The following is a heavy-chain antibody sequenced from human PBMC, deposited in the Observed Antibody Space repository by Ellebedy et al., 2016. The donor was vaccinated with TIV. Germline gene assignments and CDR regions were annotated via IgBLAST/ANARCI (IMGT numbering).Heavy chain of an antibody. Sequence: PGGSLRLSCVASGFTFRSEWMSWVRQAPGKGLEWVSAMSGTAGRRSTYYADSVKGRFTISRDDSKNTLYLQMNSLRAEDTAVYYFTKAPVGTCSGARCYPFDYWGQGTLVTVSS. D-gene: IGHD2-15*01. CDR1: GFTFRSEW. CDR2: MSGTAGRRST. V-gene: IGHV3-23*01. CDR3: TKAPVGTCSGARCYPFDY. J-gene: IGHJ4*02.